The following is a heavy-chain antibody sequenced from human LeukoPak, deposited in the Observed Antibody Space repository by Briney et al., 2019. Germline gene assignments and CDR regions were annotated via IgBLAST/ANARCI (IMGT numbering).Heavy chain of an antibody. CDR1: GGTFSSYA. D-gene: IGHD3-10*01. CDR3: ASFLWFGEAAPRPLDY. Sequence: SVKVSCKASGGTFSSYAISWVRQAPGQGLEWMGGIIPIFGTANYAQKFQGRVTITADESTSTAYMELSSLRSEDTAVYYCASFLWFGEAAPRPLDYWGQGTLVTVPS. CDR2: IIPIFGTA. V-gene: IGHV1-69*13. J-gene: IGHJ4*02.